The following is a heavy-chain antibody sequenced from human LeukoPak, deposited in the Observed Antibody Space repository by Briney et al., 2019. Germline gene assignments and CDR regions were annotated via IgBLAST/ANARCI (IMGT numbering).Heavy chain of an antibody. CDR1: RYTFTGYY. CDR3: ARDRPYYYDSSGYYYYGMDV. V-gene: IGHV1-2*02. J-gene: IGHJ6*02. Sequence: ASVKVSCKASRYTFTGYYMHWVRQAPGQGLEWMGWINPNSGGTNYAQKFQGRVTMTRDTSISTAYMELSRLRSDDTAVYYCARDRPYYYDSSGYYYYGMDVWGQGTTVTVSS. D-gene: IGHD3-22*01. CDR2: INPNSGGT.